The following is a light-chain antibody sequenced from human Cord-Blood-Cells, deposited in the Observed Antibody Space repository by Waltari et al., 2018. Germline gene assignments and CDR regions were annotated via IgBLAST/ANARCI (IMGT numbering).Light chain of an antibody. V-gene: IGKV1-5*01. J-gene: IGKJ1*01. Sequence: DIQMTQSPSPLSASVGDRVTITCRASQSISSWLAWYHQKPGKAPKLLIYDASSLESGVPSRFSGSGSGTEFTLTISSLQPDDFATYYCQQYNSYSQTFGQGTKVEIK. CDR2: DAS. CDR3: QQYNSYSQT. CDR1: QSISSW.